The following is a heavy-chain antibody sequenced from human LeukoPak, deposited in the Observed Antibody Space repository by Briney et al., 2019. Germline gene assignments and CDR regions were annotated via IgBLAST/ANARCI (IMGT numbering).Heavy chain of an antibody. Sequence: ASVKVSCKASGGTFSSYAISWVRQAPGQGLEWMGGINTNTGNPTYVQGFTGRFVFSLDTSVSTAYLQISSLKAEDSAVYYCARSTRGYSYADAFDYWGQGTLVTVSS. J-gene: IGHJ4*02. V-gene: IGHV7-4-1*02. CDR2: INTNTGNP. CDR3: ARSTRGYSYADAFDY. CDR1: GGTFSSYA. D-gene: IGHD5-18*01.